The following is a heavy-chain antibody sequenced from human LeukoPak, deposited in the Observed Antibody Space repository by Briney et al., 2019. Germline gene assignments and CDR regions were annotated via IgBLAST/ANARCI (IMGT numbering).Heavy chain of an antibody. CDR1: GFTFSSYG. V-gene: IGHV3-33*01. Sequence: GGSLRLSCAASGFTFSSYGMHWVRQAPGKGLEGGAVICYDGSNKYYADSVKGRFTISRDNAKNTLYMQMNSLRAEDTAVYYCARDLGIAAAVTEHDAFDIWGQGTMLTVSS. CDR2: ICYDGSNK. D-gene: IGHD6-13*01. J-gene: IGHJ3*02. CDR3: ARDLGIAAAVTEHDAFDI.